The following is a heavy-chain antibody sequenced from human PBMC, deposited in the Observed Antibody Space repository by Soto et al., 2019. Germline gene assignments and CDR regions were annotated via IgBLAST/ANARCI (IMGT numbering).Heavy chain of an antibody. CDR1: GGTFSSYA. CDR2: IIPIFGTA. J-gene: IGHJ6*02. D-gene: IGHD2-2*01. V-gene: IGHV1-69*13. CDR3: ARTIVVVPAAMSSEDYYYYYGMDV. Sequence: SVKVSCKASGGTFSSYAISWVRQAPGQGLEWMGGIIPIFGTANYAQKFQGRVTITADESTSTAYMELSSLRSEDTAVYYCARTIVVVPAAMSSEDYYYYYGMDVWGQGTTVTVSS.